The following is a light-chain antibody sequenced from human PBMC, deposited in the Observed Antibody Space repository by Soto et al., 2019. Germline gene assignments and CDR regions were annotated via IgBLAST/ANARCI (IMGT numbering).Light chain of an antibody. CDR2: DAS. CDR3: QQFVMSPPGYT. J-gene: IGKJ2*01. V-gene: IGKV3-20*01. Sequence: EIVLTQSPGTLSLSPGERATLSCRASQSVSGTYLAWYQHRSGQAPRLLIYDASNRATGIPDRFSGYGSGTDFTLTVSRLEPEDSAVYYCQQFVMSPPGYTFGQGTKLEIK. CDR1: QSVSGTY.